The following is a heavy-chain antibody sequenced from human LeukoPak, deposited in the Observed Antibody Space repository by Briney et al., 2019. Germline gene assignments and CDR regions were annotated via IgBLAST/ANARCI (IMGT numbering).Heavy chain of an antibody. CDR3: ARGQHKYCSGGSCYITDN. Sequence: ASLKVSCKASGYTFTGYYMHWVRQAPGQGLEWMGWINPNSGGTNYAQKVQGRVTMTRDTSISTAYMELSRLRADDTAVYYCARGQHKYCSGGSCYITDNWGEGTLVTVSS. V-gene: IGHV1-2*02. J-gene: IGHJ4*02. CDR1: GYTFTGYY. D-gene: IGHD2-15*01. CDR2: INPNSGGT.